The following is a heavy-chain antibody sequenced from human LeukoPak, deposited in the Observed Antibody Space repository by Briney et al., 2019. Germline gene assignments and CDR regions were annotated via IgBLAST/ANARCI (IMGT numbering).Heavy chain of an antibody. CDR2: IKSDGSEK. V-gene: IGHV3-7*04. CDR3: ARVRYTGSYWGY. CDR1: GFNFSTYW. D-gene: IGHD1-26*01. Sequence: GGSLRLSCAASGFNFSTYWMSWVRQAPGKGLEWVANIKSDGSEKYYVDSVKGRFTISRDNAKNPLFLQMNSLRAEDTAVYYCARVRYTGSYWGYWGQGTLVTVSS. J-gene: IGHJ4*02.